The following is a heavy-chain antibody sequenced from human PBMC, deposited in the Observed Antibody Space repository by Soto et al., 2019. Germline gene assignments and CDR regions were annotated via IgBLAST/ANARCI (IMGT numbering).Heavy chain of an antibody. CDR3: ARSRGYSGYADYYYYHGMDV. CDR2: TYYRSQWYN. J-gene: IGHJ6*02. CDR1: GDSVSSNSVA. Sequence: PSQTLSLTCAISGDSVSSNSVAWNWIRQSPSRGLEWLGRTYYRSQWYNDYAVSVKSRITINADTSKNQLSLHLNSVTPEDTAIYYCARSRGYSGYADYYYYHGMDVWGQGTTVTAP. D-gene: IGHD5-12*01. V-gene: IGHV6-1*01.